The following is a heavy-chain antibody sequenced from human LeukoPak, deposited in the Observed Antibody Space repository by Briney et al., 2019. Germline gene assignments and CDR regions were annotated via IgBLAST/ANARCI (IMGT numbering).Heavy chain of an antibody. Sequence: ASVKVSCKASGGTFSSYAISWVRQAPGQGLEWMGGIIPIFGTANYAQKFQCRVTITTDESTSTAYMELSSLRSEETGVYFCARGFHSGSYYGWGEGTLVTVSS. V-gene: IGHV1-69*05. CDR2: IIPIFGTA. J-gene: IGHJ4*02. CDR1: GGTFSSYA. D-gene: IGHD1-26*01. CDR3: ARGFHSGSYYG.